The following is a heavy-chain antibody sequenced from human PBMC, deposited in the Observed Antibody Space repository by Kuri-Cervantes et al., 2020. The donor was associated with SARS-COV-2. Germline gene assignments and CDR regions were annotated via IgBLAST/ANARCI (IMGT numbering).Heavy chain of an antibody. V-gene: IGHV4-34*01. CDR2: INHSGST. J-gene: IGHJ6*02. Sequence: SQTLSLTCAVYGGSFSGYYRSWIRQPPGKGLEWIGEINHSGSTNYNPSLKSRVTISVDTSKNQFSLKLSSVTAADTAVYYCARGQVAGYYYGMDVWGQGTTVTVSS. CDR3: ARGQVAGYYYGMDV. CDR1: GGSFSGYY. D-gene: IGHD2-15*01.